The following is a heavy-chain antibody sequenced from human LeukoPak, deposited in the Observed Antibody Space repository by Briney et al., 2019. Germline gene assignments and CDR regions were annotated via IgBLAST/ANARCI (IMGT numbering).Heavy chain of an antibody. Sequence: GASVKVSCKTSNYTFTNYGMSWVRQAPGQGLEWMGWISAYTGITSFAQKFQGRVTMTTDTSTRTAYMELRSLRSDDTAIYYCARDLIYTTSWYDHWGQGTLVTVSS. CDR3: ARDLIYTTSWYDH. J-gene: IGHJ5*02. CDR2: ISAYTGIT. D-gene: IGHD2-2*01. V-gene: IGHV1-18*01. CDR1: NYTFTNYG.